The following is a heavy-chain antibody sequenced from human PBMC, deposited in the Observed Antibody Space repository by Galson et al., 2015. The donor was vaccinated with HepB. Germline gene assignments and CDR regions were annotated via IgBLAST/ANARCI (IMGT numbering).Heavy chain of an antibody. V-gene: IGHV1-24*01. D-gene: IGHD2-21*01. CDR3: ATDGKRECGGDCSIMDV. CDR1: GYTLTELS. CDR2: FDPEDGET. Sequence: SVKVSCKVSGYTLTELSMHWVRQALGKGLEWMGGFDPEDGETIYAQKFQGRVTMTEDTSTDTAYMELSSLRSEDTAVYYCATDGKRECGGDCSIMDVWGKGTTVTVSS. J-gene: IGHJ6*03.